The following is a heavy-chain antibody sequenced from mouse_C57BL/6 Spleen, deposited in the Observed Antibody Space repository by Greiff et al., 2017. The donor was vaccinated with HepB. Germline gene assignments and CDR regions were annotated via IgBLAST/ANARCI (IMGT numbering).Heavy chain of an antibody. CDR2: IDPSDSYT. V-gene: IGHV1-69*01. D-gene: IGHD1-1*01. CDR1: GYTFTSYW. J-gene: IGHJ4*01. CDR3: ARSLLLRYEGAMDY. Sequence: QVQLKQPGAELVMPGTSVKLSCKASGYTFTSYWMHWVKQRPGQGLEWIGEIDPSDSYTNYNQKFKGKSTLTVDKSSSTAYMQLSSLTSEDSAVYHCARSLLLRYEGAMDYWGQGTSGTVSS.